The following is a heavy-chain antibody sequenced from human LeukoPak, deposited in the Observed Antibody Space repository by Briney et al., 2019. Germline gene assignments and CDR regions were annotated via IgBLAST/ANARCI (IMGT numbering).Heavy chain of an antibody. V-gene: IGHV1-18*01. Sequence: ASVKVSCKASGYTFTSYGISWVRQAPGQGLEWMGWISAYNGNTNYAQKLQGRVTMTTDTSTSTAYMELRSLRSDDTAVYYCARTITMVHGEDAFDIWGQGTMVTVSS. D-gene: IGHD3-10*01. J-gene: IGHJ3*02. CDR2: ISAYNGNT. CDR1: GYTFTSYG. CDR3: ARTITMVHGEDAFDI.